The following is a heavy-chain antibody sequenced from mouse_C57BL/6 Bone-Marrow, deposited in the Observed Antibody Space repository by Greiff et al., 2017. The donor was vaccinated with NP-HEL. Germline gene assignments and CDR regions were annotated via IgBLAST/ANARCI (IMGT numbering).Heavy chain of an antibody. V-gene: IGHV5-6*01. CDR1: GFTFSSYG. CDR3: AKHPCDYGYFDV. J-gene: IGHJ1*03. CDR2: ISSGGSYT. Sequence: EVKLQESGGDLVKPGGSLKLSCAASGFTFSSYGMSWVRQTPDKRLEWVATISSGGSYTYYPDSVKGRFTISRDNAKNTLYLQMRSLKSEDTAMYYCAKHPCDYGYFDVWGTGTTVTVSS.